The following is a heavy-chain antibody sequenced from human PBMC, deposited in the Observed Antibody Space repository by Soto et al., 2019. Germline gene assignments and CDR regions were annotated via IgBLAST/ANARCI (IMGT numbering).Heavy chain of an antibody. CDR1: GYTFSSYA. D-gene: IGHD6-19*01. V-gene: IGHV1-3*01. J-gene: IGHJ4*02. Sequence: GASVKVSCKASGYTFSSYAMHWVRQAPGQRLEWMGWINAGNGNTKYSQRFQGRVTITRDTSANTAYMELSSLRSEDTAVYYCAREFYSSGQDSWGQGTPVTVSS. CDR3: AREFYSSGQDS. CDR2: INAGNGNT.